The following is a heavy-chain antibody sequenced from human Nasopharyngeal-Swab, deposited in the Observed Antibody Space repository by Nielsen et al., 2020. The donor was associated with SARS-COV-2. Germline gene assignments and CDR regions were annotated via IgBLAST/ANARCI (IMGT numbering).Heavy chain of an antibody. J-gene: IGHJ6*02. CDR1: GYSFTTYW. D-gene: IGHD1-26*01. CDR3: ARPMRPMGHYYFGMDV. V-gene: IGHV5-51*01. CDR2: IYPGNSNT. Sequence: KVSCKGSGYSFTTYWIGWVRQMHGKGLEWMGIIYPGNSNTRYSPSFQGQVTISVDKYSSTAYLQWSSLKASDTAIYYCARPMRPMGHYYFGMDVWGQGTTVTVSS.